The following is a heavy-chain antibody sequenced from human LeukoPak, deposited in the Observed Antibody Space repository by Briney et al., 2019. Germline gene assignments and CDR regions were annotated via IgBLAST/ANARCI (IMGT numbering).Heavy chain of an antibody. CDR3: AKMGSGWSSDAFDI. Sequence: GGSLRLSCAASGFTFSNYAMSWVRQAPGKGLEWVSAISGSGGSTYYADSAKGRFTISRDNSKNTLYLQMNSLRAEDTAVCYCAKMGSGWSSDAFDIWGQGTMVTVSS. D-gene: IGHD6-19*01. J-gene: IGHJ3*02. V-gene: IGHV3-23*01. CDR2: ISGSGGST. CDR1: GFTFSNYA.